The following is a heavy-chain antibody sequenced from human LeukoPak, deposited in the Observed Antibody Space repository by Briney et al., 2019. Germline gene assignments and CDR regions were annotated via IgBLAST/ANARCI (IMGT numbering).Heavy chain of an antibody. CDR2: IYYSGST. CDR1: GGSISSYY. CDR3: ARLGYDFWSGYYKGTYFDY. Sequence: SSETLSLTCTVSGGSISSYYWSWIRQPPGKGLEWIGYIYYSGSTNYNPSLKSRVTISVDTSKNQFSLKLSSVTAADTAVYYCARLGYDFWSGYYKGTYFDYWGQGTLVTVSS. V-gene: IGHV4-59*01. J-gene: IGHJ4*02. D-gene: IGHD3-3*01.